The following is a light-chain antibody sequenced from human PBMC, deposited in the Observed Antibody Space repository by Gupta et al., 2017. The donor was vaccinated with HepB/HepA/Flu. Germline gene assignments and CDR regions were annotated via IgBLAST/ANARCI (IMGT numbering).Light chain of an antibody. CDR1: QSVANSF. V-gene: IGKV3-20*01. J-gene: IGKJ1*01. CDR3: QHSGTGA. Sequence: DIVLTQSPATRSFSPGERATLSCRASQSVANSFVAWYQQRAGQAPRLLIYGGSTRATDIPDRFSGSGSGTDFTLAINRLEPEDFAVYFCQHSGTGAFGQGTKVDIK. CDR2: GGS.